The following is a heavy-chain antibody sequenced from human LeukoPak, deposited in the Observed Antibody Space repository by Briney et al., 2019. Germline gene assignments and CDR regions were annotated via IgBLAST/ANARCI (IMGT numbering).Heavy chain of an antibody. CDR2: ISGSGGTT. CDR3: ARGPELLNAFDI. V-gene: IGHV3-23*01. CDR1: GFTFSIYG. Sequence: GGTLRLSCAASGFTFSIYGMSWVRQAPGKGLEWVSGISGSGGTTYYADSVKGRFTISRDNSKNTLYLQMNSLRAEDTAVYYCARGPELLNAFDIWGQGTMVTVSS. J-gene: IGHJ3*02. D-gene: IGHD1-26*01.